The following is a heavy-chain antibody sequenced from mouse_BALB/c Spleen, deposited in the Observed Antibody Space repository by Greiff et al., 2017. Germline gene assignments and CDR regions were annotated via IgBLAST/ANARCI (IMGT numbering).Heavy chain of an antibody. CDR1: GFTFSSYG. D-gene: IGHD4-1*01. Sequence: EVMLVESGGDLVKPGGSLKLSCAASGFTFSSYGMSWVRQTPDKRLEWVATISSGGSYTYYPDSVKGRFTISRDNAKNTLYLLMSSLKSEDTAMYYCARHGTAQAWFADWGGGALVTVSA. V-gene: IGHV5-6*01. CDR2: ISSGGSYT. J-gene: IGHJ3*01. CDR3: ARHGTAQAWFAD.